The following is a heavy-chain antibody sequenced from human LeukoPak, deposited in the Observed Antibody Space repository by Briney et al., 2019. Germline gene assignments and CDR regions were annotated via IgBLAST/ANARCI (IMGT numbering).Heavy chain of an antibody. Sequence: SETLSLTCAVYGGSFSGYYWSWIRQPPGKGLEWIGEINHSGSTNYNPSLKSRVTISVDTSKNQFSLKLSSVTAADTAVYYCARGSSWSYADGMDVWGQGTTVTVSS. CDR2: INHSGST. CDR3: ARGSSWSYADGMDV. J-gene: IGHJ6*02. V-gene: IGHV4-34*01. CDR1: GGSFSGYY. D-gene: IGHD6-13*01.